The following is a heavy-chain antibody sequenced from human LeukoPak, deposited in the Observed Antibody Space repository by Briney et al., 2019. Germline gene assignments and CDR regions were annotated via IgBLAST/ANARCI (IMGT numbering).Heavy chain of an antibody. CDR3: ARVPELGIGYFDY. V-gene: IGHV1-69*13. D-gene: IGHD7-27*01. CDR1: GGTFSSYA. J-gene: IGHJ4*02. Sequence: GASVKVSCKASGGTFSSYAISWVRQAPGQGLEWMGGIIPIFGTANYAQKFQGGVTITADESTSTAYMELSSLRSEDTAVYYCARVPELGIGYFDYWGQGTLVTVSS. CDR2: IIPIFGTA.